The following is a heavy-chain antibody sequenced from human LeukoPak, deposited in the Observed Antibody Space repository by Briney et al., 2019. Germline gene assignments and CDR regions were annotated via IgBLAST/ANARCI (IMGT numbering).Heavy chain of an antibody. CDR1: EFTFSSYS. CDR2: ISGSGGST. J-gene: IGHJ4*02. V-gene: IGHV3-23*01. D-gene: IGHD3-3*01. CDR3: AKDLPAYYDFWSGYFYFDY. Sequence: PGGSLRLSCAASEFTFSSYSMNWVRQAPGKGLEWVSAISGSGGSTYYADSVKGRFTISRDNSKNTLYLQMNSLRAEDTAVYYCAKDLPAYYDFWSGYFYFDYWGQGTLVTVSS.